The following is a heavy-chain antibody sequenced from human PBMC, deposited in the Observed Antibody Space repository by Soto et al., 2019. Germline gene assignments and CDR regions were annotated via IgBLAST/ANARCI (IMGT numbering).Heavy chain of an antibody. D-gene: IGHD2-2*01. CDR1: GFTFSSYW. Sequence: GGSLRLSCAASGFTFSSYWMHWVRQAPGKGLVWVSRINSDGRSTNYADSVKGRFTISRDNAKNTLYLQMNSMRAEDTAVYYCARGGDVPAAIAYIDFWGKGTTVTVSS. V-gene: IGHV3-74*01. CDR2: INSDGRST. CDR3: ARGGDVPAAIAYIDF. J-gene: IGHJ6*03.